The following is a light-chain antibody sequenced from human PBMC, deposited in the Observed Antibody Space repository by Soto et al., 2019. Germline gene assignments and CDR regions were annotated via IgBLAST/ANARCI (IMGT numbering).Light chain of an antibody. CDR2: GAS. J-gene: IGKJ5*01. Sequence: EVVLTQSPGTLSLSPGERATVSCRASQTVSRNYLAWYQKKPGQAPRLLIYGASTRAAGIPARFSGSGSGTDFTLTISSLKPEDFATYYCQQHGQWPITFGQGTRLEI. V-gene: IGKV3-20*01. CDR3: QQHGQWPIT. CDR1: QTVSRNY.